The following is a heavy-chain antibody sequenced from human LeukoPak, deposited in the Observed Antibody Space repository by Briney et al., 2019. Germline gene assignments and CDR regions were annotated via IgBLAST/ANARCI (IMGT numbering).Heavy chain of an antibody. V-gene: IGHV4-38-2*02. D-gene: IGHD3-16*02. CDR2: IYHSGST. CDR3: AKSNGYRLIDI. CDR1: GYSISSGYY. J-gene: IGHJ3*02. Sequence: SETLSLTCTVSGYSISSGYYWGWIRQPPGKGLEWIGSIYHSGSTYYNPSLKSRVTISVDTSKNQFSLKLNSVTAADTAVYYCAKSNGYRLIDIWGQGTMATVSS.